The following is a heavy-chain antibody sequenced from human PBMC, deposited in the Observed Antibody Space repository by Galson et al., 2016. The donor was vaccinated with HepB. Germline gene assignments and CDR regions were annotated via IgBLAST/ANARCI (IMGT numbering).Heavy chain of an antibody. D-gene: IGHD3-22*01. Sequence: PRLSCAASGFTSDHYAMHWVRQAPGKGLEWVSGISWNSGSIGYADSVKGRSTISRDNAKNSLYLQMNSLRAEDTALYYCAKDSGAYYYDSSGHRRNAFDIWGQGTLLTVSS. V-gene: IGHV3-9*02. CDR1: GFTSDHYA. CDR3: AKDSGAYYYDSSGHRRNAFDI. CDR2: ISWNSGSI. J-gene: IGHJ4*02.